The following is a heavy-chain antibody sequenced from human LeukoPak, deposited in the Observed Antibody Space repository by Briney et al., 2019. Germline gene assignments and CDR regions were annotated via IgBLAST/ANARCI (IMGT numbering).Heavy chain of an antibody. Sequence: SETLSLTCTVSGGSVSSGGDYSSWIRQHPGKGLEWIGYIYYSGSTYYNPSLKSRVTISVDTSKNQFSLKLSSVTAADTAVYYCARGGWGAAAGNPVDRWGQGTLVTVSS. CDR3: ARGGWGAAAGNPVDR. V-gene: IGHV4-31*03. CDR1: GGSVSSGGDY. J-gene: IGHJ5*02. CDR2: IYYSGST. D-gene: IGHD6-13*01.